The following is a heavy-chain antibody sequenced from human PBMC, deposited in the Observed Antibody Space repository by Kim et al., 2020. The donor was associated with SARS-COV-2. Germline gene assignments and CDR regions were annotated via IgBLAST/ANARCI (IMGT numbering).Heavy chain of an antibody. J-gene: IGHJ6*02. V-gene: IGHV3-11*05. CDR3: ARDSSGSPLSSYGMDV. Sequence: SVKGRFTISRDNAKNSLYLQMNSLRAEDTAVYYCARDSSGSPLSSYGMDVWGQGTTVTVSS. D-gene: IGHD3-22*01.